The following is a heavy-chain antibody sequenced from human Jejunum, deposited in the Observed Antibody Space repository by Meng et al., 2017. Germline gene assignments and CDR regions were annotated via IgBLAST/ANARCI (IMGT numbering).Heavy chain of an antibody. D-gene: IGHD3-10*02. V-gene: IGHV3-7*01. Sequence: GESLKISCAASGFTFRNYVMHWVRQAPGKGLEWVANIKQDGSEKYYVDSVKGRFTISRDNAKNSLYLQLNSLRAEDTAVYYCANGRGTAAGDQWGQGTLVTVSS. CDR3: ANGRGTAAGDQ. J-gene: IGHJ4*02. CDR2: IKQDGSEK. CDR1: GFTFRNYV.